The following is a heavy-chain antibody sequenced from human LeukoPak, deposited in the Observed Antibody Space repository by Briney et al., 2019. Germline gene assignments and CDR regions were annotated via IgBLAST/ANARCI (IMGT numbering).Heavy chain of an antibody. J-gene: IGHJ4*02. CDR2: ISSINSGE. Sequence: GGSLTLSCAASGFAFNTYSMNSVRQAPGTGLEWISYISSINSGEYYADSVKGRFSISRDNAKNSLSLQMNSLRVEDTAVYYCVKDWTYSFEDWGQGTLVTVSS. CDR3: VKDWTYSFED. D-gene: IGHD3/OR15-3a*01. CDR1: GFAFNTYS. V-gene: IGHV3-48*01.